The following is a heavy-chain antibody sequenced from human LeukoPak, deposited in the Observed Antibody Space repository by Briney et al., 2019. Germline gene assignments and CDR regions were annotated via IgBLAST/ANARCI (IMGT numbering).Heavy chain of an antibody. Sequence: SSVKVSCKASGYTFTSYDINWVRQATGQGLEWMGWMNPISGNTGYAQKFQGRVTMTRNTSISTAYMELSSLRSEDTAVYYCARAPPPNTYYYDSSGYRDYWGQGTLVTVSS. J-gene: IGHJ4*02. D-gene: IGHD3-22*01. CDR2: MNPISGNT. CDR3: ARAPPPNTYYYDSSGYRDY. CDR1: GYTFTSYD. V-gene: IGHV1-8*01.